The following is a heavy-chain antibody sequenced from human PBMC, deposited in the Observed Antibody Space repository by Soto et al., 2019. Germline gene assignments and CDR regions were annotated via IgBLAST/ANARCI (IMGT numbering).Heavy chain of an antibody. J-gene: IGHJ6*02. CDR2: ISYDGSNK. CDR1: GFTFSSYA. V-gene: IGHV3-30-3*01. D-gene: IGHD3-22*01. Sequence: QVQLVESGGGVVQPGRSLRLSCAASGFTFSSYAMHWVRQAPGKGLEWVAVISYDGSNKYYADSVKGRFTISRDNSKNTLDLQMNSLRAEDTAVYYCARDKVEVDVVVTTKDTGKYYYGMDVWGQGTTVTVSS. CDR3: ARDKVEVDVVVTTKDTGKYYYGMDV.